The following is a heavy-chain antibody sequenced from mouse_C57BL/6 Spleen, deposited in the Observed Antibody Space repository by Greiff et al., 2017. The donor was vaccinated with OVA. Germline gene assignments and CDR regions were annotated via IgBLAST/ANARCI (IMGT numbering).Heavy chain of an antibody. CDR1: GYAFTSYW. J-gene: IGHJ1*03. CDR3: ARRRDYNGSSGYFEV. CDR2: IYPGDGDT. V-gene: IGHV1-80*01. Sequence: QVQLKESGAELVKPGASVKISCKASGYAFTSYWMNWVKQRPGKGLEWIGQIYPGDGDTNYNGKFKGKATLTAAKSSSTAYMQLSRLTSGDSAVYFGARRRDYNGSSGYFEVWGTGTTVTVSS. D-gene: IGHD1-1*01.